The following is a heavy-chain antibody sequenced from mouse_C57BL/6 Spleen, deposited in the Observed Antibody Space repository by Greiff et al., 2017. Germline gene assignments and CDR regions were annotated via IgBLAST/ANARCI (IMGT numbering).Heavy chain of an antibody. CDR1: GFTFSSYT. V-gene: IGHV5-9*01. J-gene: IGHJ4*01. CDR3: ARWHYGTTMDY. D-gene: IGHD1-1*01. CDR2: ISGGGGNT. Sequence: DVMLVESGGGLVKPGGSLKLSCAASGFTFSSYTMSWVRQTPEKRLEWVATISGGGGNTYYPDSVKGRFTISRDNAKNTLYLQMSSLRSEDTALYYCARWHYGTTMDYWGQGTSVTVSS.